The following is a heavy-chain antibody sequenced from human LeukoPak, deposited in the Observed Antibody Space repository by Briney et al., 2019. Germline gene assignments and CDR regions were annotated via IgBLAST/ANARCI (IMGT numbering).Heavy chain of an antibody. J-gene: IGHJ6*03. CDR2: IYCSGST. Sequence: SETLSLTCTVSGGSISSSSYYWGWIRQPPGKGLEWIGSIYCSGSTYYNPSLKSRVTISVDTSKNQFSLKLSSVTAADTAVYYCARHPVEYSSGWYLNYYYYYMDVWGKGTTVTISS. CDR3: ARHPVEYSSGWYLNYYYYYMDV. CDR1: GGSISSSSYY. V-gene: IGHV4-39*01. D-gene: IGHD6-19*01.